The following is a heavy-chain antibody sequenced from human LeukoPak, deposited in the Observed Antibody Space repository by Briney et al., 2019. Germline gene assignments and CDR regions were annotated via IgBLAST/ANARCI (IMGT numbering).Heavy chain of an antibody. V-gene: IGHV3-30*18. CDR1: GFTFSSYG. D-gene: IGHD2-15*01. CDR2: LSFDGSNK. Sequence: GGSLRLSCAASGFTFSSYGMHWVRQAPGKGLEWVAVLSFDGSNKYYADSVKGRFTISRDNSKNTLYLQMNSLRAEDTAVYYCAKLVAPTPYCSGGSCYPTPGDYWGQGTLVTVSS. J-gene: IGHJ4*02. CDR3: AKLVAPTPYCSGGSCYPTPGDY.